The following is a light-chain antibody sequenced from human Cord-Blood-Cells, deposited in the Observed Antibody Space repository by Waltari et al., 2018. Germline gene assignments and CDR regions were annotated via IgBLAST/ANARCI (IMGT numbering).Light chain of an antibody. Sequence: DIRMTQPPSSLSASVGDRVAITCLASQSISIYLNWYQQKPGKAPKLLIYAASSLQSGVPSRCSGSGSGTDFTLTISSLQPEDFATYYCQQSYSTPYSFGQGTKLEIK. CDR3: QQSYSTPYS. V-gene: IGKV1-39*01. CDR1: QSISIY. CDR2: AAS. J-gene: IGKJ2*03.